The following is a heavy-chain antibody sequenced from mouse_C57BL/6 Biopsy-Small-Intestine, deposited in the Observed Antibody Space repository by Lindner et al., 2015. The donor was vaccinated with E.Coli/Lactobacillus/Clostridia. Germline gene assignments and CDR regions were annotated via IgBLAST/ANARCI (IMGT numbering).Heavy chain of an antibody. D-gene: IGHD2-5*01. Sequence: VQLQESGAELVRPGASVTLSCKASDYTFTDYELHWVRQTPVHGLEWIGAIDPETGGTAYTQKFKGKAILTADKSSSTAYMEICSLTSEDSTVYYCTRFYSNLAWFAYWGQGTLVTVSA. CDR2: IDPETGGT. CDR3: TRFYSNLAWFAY. CDR1: DYTFTDYE. J-gene: IGHJ3*01. V-gene: IGHV1-15*01.